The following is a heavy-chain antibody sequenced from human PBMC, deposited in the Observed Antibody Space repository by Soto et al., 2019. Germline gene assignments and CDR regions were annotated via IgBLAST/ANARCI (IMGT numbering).Heavy chain of an antibody. D-gene: IGHD3-22*01. V-gene: IGHV3-48*01. J-gene: IGHJ3*01. CDR1: GFTFRNYG. CDR3: ARDQLYYNDISGRPLNAFDV. Sequence: GGSLRLSCAASGFTFRNYGMNWVRQAPGKGLEWVSYIGIGSSTEYYADSVKGRFTISRDNAKNSLYLQMNSLRAEDTAVYYFARDQLYYNDISGRPLNAFDVWGQGTMVTVSS. CDR2: IGIGSSTE.